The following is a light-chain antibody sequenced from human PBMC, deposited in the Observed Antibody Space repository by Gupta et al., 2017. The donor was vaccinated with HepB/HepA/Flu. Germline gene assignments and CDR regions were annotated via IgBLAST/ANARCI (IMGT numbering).Light chain of an antibody. CDR3: QAYDSSHWV. CDR2: SNN. J-gene: IGLJ3*02. Sequence: SVLTQPPSVARAPGQRVPISCTGSSSNIGAGYDVRWHQQLPGTAPKLLIYSNNKRPAGAPDRFSGSKSGTSASLAITGLQAEDEDDYYCQAYDSSHWVFGGGTKLTVL. V-gene: IGLV1-40*01. CDR1: SSNIGAGYD.